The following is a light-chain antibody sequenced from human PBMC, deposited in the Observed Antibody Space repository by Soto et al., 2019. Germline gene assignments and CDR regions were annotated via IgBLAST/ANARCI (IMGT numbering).Light chain of an antibody. CDR1: SSDVGGYNY. J-gene: IGLJ1*01. Sequence: QSVLTQPRSVSGAPGHSVTISCTGTSSDVGGYNYVSWYQQHPGKAPKLMVYDVSKRPSGVPDHLSGSKSGHTASLTISGIQAEDEADYYCCSYAGRYTYVFGTGTKVTVL. V-gene: IGLV2-11*01. CDR2: DVS. CDR3: CSYAGRYTYV.